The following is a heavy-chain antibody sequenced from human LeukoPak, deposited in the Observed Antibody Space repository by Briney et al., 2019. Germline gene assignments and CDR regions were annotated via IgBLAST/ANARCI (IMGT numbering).Heavy chain of an antibody. CDR2: IIPIFGTA. V-gene: IGHV1-69*13. D-gene: IGHD3-16*01. CDR1: GATCSRYA. J-gene: IGHJ4*02. CDR3: ASSPGGDPRGRLDH. Sequence: SVKVSCKASGATCSRYAIGWVRQSPGQGLEWMGGIIPIFGTANYAQKFQGRVTITADESTSTAYMEMSSLRSEDTAVYYCASSPGGDPRGRLDHWGQGTLVTVSS.